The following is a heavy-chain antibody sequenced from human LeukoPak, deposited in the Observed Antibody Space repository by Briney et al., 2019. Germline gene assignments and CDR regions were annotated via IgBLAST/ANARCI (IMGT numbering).Heavy chain of an antibody. V-gene: IGHV4-34*01. D-gene: IGHD6-13*01. J-gene: IGHJ6*03. CDR1: GGSFSGYY. CDR2: INHSGST. CDR3: ARDGGSSSWYQYYYYYMDV. Sequence: SETLSLTCAVYGGSFSGYYWSWIRQPPGKGLEWIGEINHSGSTNYNPSLKSRVTISVDTSKNQFSLKLSSVTAADTAVYYCARDGGSSSWYQYYYYYMDVWGKGTTVTISS.